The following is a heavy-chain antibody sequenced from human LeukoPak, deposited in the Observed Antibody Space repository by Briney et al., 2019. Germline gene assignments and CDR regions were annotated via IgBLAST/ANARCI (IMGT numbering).Heavy chain of an antibody. CDR1: GYTFTTYA. V-gene: IGHV1-3*01. CDR3: ARVPYYYDNNWFDP. D-gene: IGHD3-22*01. Sequence: ASVKVYCKASGYTFTTYAIHWVGQAPGQRLEWMGWINVGNANTKYSQKLQGRVTITRDTSASTAYMELSTLRSEDTAVYYCARVPYYYDNNWFDPWGQGTLVTVSS. CDR2: INVGNANT. J-gene: IGHJ5*02.